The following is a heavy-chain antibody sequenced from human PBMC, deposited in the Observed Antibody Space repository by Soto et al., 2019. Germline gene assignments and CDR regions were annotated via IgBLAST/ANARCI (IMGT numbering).Heavy chain of an antibody. CDR3: AREDGDRELLRYYYYYGMDV. J-gene: IGHJ6*02. CDR2: ISYDGSNK. Sequence: PGGSLRLSCAASGFTFSSYAMHWVRQAPGKGLEWVAVISYDGSNKYYADSVKGRFTISRDNSKNTLYLQMNSLRAEDTAVYYCAREDGDRELLRYYYYYGMDVWGQGTTVTVSS. V-gene: IGHV3-30-3*01. CDR1: GFTFSSYA. D-gene: IGHD1-26*01.